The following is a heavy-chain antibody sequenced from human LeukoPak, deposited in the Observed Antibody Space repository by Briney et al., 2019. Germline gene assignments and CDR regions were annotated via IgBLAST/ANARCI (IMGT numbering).Heavy chain of an antibody. J-gene: IGHJ4*02. CDR3: VRHPTVGSNFYYDF. CDR1: GYNFNNYW. V-gene: IGHV5-51*01. CDR2: IHPGESDT. D-gene: IGHD4-23*01. Sequence: GESLKISCKASGYNFNNYWIGWVRHMPGKGLEWMGIIHPGESDTRYSPSFQGQVTISAGNSITTAYLQWSSLRASDTAMYYCVRHPTVGSNFYYDFWGQGTLVTVSS.